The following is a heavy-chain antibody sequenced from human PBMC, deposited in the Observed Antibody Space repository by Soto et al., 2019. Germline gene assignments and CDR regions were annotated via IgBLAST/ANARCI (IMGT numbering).Heavy chain of an antibody. CDR1: GGSISSSSYY. J-gene: IGHJ6*03. D-gene: IGHD1-26*01. V-gene: IGHV4-39*01. CDR3: ASLVEDLGGDYYYYMDA. CDR2: IYYSGST. Sequence: SETLSLTCTVSGGSISSSSYYWGWIRHPPGKGLEWIGSIYYSGSTYYNPSLKSRVTISVDTSKNQFSLKLSSVTAADTAVYYCASLVEDLGGDYYYYMDAWGKGTTVTVSS.